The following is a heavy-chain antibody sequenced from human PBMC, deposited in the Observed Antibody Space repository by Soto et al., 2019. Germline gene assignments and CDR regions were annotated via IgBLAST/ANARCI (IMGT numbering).Heavy chain of an antibody. CDR3: AKATMVRGVIMPTRPPYYFDY. Sequence: GGSLRLSCAASGFTFSSYAMSWVRQAPGKGLEWVSAISGSGGSTYYADSVKGRFTISRDNSKNTLYLQMNSLRAEDTAVYYCAKATMVRGVIMPTRPPYYFDYWGQGTLVTVSS. V-gene: IGHV3-23*01. CDR1: GFTFSSYA. CDR2: ISGSGGST. J-gene: IGHJ4*02. D-gene: IGHD3-10*01.